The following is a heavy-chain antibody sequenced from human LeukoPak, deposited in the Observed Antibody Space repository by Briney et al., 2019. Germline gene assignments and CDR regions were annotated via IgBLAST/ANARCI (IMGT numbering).Heavy chain of an antibody. CDR3: TTLSNDVLY. Sequence: GGSLRLFCAASVFTFHNAWMTWVRQAPGTGLEWVGRMKSNRDGGTSDYAAPVKGRFTISRDHSKNTLYLHMNSLRAEDTAVYYCTTLSNDVLYWGQGTLVTVS. J-gene: IGHJ4*02. CDR1: VFTFHNAW. D-gene: IGHD4-11*01. V-gene: IGHV3-15*01. CDR2: MKSNRDGGTS.